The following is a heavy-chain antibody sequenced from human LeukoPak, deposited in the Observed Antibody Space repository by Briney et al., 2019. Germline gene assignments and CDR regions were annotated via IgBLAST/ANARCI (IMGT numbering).Heavy chain of an antibody. Sequence: SETLSLTCAASGGSISSSNWWSWVRQPPGKRLEWTGEIYHSGSTNYNPSLKSRVTISVDTSKNQFSLELSSVTAADTAVYYCARGGIAAAHFDYGGQGTLVTVSS. CDR3: ARGGIAAAHFDY. V-gene: IGHV4-4*02. D-gene: IGHD6-13*01. CDR2: IYHSGST. CDR1: GGSISSSNW. J-gene: IGHJ4*02.